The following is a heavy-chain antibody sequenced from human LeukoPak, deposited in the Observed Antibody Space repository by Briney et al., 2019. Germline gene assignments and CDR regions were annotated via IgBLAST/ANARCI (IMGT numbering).Heavy chain of an antibody. Sequence: GGSLRLSCAASGLTFSDYYMSWIRQAPGKGLEWVSYISSSGSSIYYADSVKGRLTISRDNAKNSLYLQMNSLRAEDTAVYYCARLITYYDILTGYYPGAFDIWGQGTMVTVSS. D-gene: IGHD3-9*01. CDR2: ISSSGSSI. J-gene: IGHJ3*02. CDR1: GLTFSDYY. CDR3: ARLITYYDILTGYYPGAFDI. V-gene: IGHV3-11*01.